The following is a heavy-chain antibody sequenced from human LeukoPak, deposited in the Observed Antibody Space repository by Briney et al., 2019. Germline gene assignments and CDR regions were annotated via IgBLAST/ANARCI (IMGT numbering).Heavy chain of an antibody. J-gene: IGHJ6*03. CDR3: AGGHKTPVYYYYMDV. CDR2: INHSGST. Sequence: SETLSLTCAVYGGSFSGYYWSRIRQPPGKGLEWIGEINHSGSTNYNPSLKSRVPISVDTSKNQFSLKLSSVTAADTAVYYCAGGHKTPVYYYYMDVWGKGTTVTVSS. V-gene: IGHV4-34*01. CDR1: GGSFSGYY.